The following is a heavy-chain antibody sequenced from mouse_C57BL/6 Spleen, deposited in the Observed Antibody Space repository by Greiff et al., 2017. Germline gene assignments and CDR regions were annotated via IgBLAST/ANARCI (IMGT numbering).Heavy chain of an antibody. V-gene: IGHV1-22*01. J-gene: IGHJ2*01. CDR2: INPNNGGT. CDR3: ARSRIYYGNYCYFDY. D-gene: IGHD2-1*01. Sequence: EVKLQESGPELVKPGASVKMSCKASGYTFTDYNMHWVKQSHGKSLEWIGYINPNNGGTSYNKKFKGKATLTVNKSASTAYIELRSLTAEDSAVYYCARSRIYYGNYCYFDYWGQGTTLTVSS. CDR1: GYTFTDYN.